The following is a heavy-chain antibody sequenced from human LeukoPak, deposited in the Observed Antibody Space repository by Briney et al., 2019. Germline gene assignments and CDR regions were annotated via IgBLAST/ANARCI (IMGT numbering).Heavy chain of an antibody. J-gene: IGHJ4*02. CDR3: AKDKGYDGGGYRTYYFDS. CDR2: ISWNSNTV. Sequence: PGGSLRLSCAASGFAFDDYAMHWVRQTPGKGLEWVSGISWNSNTVDYGDSVKGRFTISRDNARNSLHLQMNSLRAEDTALYYCAKDKGYDGGGYRTYYFDSWGQGTLVTVSS. CDR1: GFAFDDYA. D-gene: IGHD3-22*01. V-gene: IGHV3-9*01.